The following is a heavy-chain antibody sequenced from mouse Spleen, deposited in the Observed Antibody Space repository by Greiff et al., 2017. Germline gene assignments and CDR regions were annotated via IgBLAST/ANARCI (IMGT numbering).Heavy chain of an antibody. CDR3: TRLVATREVGYYYAMDY. V-gene: IGHV1-15*01. CDR1: GYTFTDYE. J-gene: IGHJ4*01. Sequence: VQLQQSGAELVRPGASVTLSCKASGYTFTDYEMHWVKQTPVHGLEWIGAIDPETGGTAYNQKFKGKAILTADKSSSTAYMELRSLTSEDSAVYYCTRLVATREVGYYYAMDYWGQGTSVTVSS. CDR2: IDPETGGT. D-gene: IGHD1-1*01.